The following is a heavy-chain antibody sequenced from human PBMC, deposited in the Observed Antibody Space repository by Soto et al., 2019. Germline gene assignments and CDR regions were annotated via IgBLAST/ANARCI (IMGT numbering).Heavy chain of an antibody. D-gene: IGHD2-8*02. V-gene: IGHV1-69*06. CDR1: GGTFSGYA. Sequence: SVKVSCKASGGTFSGYAISWVRQAPGQGLEWMGGIIPIFGTANYAQKFQGRVTITADKSTSTAYMELSSLRSEDTAVYYCACDCAGASCTGTPYYHWIDVWGQGTTVTVSS. CDR3: ACDCAGASCTGTPYYHWIDV. CDR2: IIPIFGTA. J-gene: IGHJ6*02.